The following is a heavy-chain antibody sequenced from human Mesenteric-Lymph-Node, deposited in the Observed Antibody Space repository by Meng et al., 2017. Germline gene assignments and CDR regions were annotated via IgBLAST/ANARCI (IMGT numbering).Heavy chain of an antibody. J-gene: IGHJ4*02. Sequence: SETLSLTCTVSGGSISSSSYYWGWIRQPPGKGLEWIGSIYYSGSTYYNPSLKSRVTISVDTSKNQFSLKLSSVTAADTAVYYCARDRRDYYGDYGVNFDYWGQGTLVTVSS. V-gene: IGHV4-39*07. CDR2: IYYSGST. CDR1: GGSISSSSYY. CDR3: ARDRRDYYGDYGVNFDY. D-gene: IGHD4-17*01.